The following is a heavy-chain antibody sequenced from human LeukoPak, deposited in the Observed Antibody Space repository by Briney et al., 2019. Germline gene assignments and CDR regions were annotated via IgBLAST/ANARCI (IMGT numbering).Heavy chain of an antibody. CDR2: IIPIFGTA. Sequence: SVKVSCKASGGTFSSYAISWVRRAPGQGLEWMGGIIPIFGTANYAQKFQGRVTITADESTSTAYMELSSLRSEDTAVYYCAIHYYDTKDAFDIWGQGTMVTVSS. V-gene: IGHV1-69*01. J-gene: IGHJ3*02. D-gene: IGHD3-22*01. CDR3: AIHYYDTKDAFDI. CDR1: GGTFSSYA.